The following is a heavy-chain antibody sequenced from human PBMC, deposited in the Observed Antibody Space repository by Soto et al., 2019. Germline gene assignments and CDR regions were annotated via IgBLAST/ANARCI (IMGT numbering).Heavy chain of an antibody. CDR1: GFTFDDYA. Sequence: GGSLRLSCAASGFTFDDYAMHWVRQAPGKGLEWVSGISWNSGSIGYADSVKGRFTISRDNAKNSLYLQMNSLRAEDTALYYCAKLGGSPDAFDIWGQGTMVTVSS. CDR3: AKLGGSPDAFDI. D-gene: IGHD3-16*01. J-gene: IGHJ3*02. CDR2: ISWNSGSI. V-gene: IGHV3-9*01.